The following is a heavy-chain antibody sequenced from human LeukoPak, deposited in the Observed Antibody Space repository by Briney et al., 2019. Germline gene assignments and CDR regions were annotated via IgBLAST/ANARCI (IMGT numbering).Heavy chain of an antibody. J-gene: IGHJ4*02. V-gene: IGHV3-48*01. Sequence: GGSLRLSCAASGFTFSSYSMNWVRQAPGKGLEWVSYISSSSSTIYYADSVKGRFTISRDNAKNSLYLQMNSLRVEDTAVYYCARDFPPLDYWGQGTLVTVSS. CDR1: GFTFSSYS. CDR3: ARDFPPLDY. CDR2: ISSSSSTI.